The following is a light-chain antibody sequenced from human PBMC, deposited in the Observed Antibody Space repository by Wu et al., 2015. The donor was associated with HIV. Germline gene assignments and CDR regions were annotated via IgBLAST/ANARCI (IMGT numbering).Light chain of an antibody. J-gene: IGKJ2*01. CDR1: QSIGTD. CDR2: GAF. V-gene: IGKV3-15*01. CDR3: QQYRLWYT. Sequence: EIVMTQSPVILSVSPGERATFACRASQSIGTDLAWYQQKPGQAPRLLIYGAFIRATGIPARFSGSGSGTDFTLTITSMQSEDFAVYYCQQYRLWYTFGQGTK.